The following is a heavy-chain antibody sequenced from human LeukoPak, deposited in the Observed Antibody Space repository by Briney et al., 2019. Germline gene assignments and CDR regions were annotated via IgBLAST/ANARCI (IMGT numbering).Heavy chain of an antibody. CDR1: GYIFNNYD. Sequence: GSVKDSCKASGYIFNNYDINWVRQATGQGLEWMGWMNHNSGKRIYEQKFQGRVTMTTNSSINTAYIDLTILTSDDTAVYYCAKGLRSYYWGQGTLVTVSS. J-gene: IGHJ4*02. V-gene: IGHV1-8*01. D-gene: IGHD3-16*02. CDR3: AKGLRSYY. CDR2: MNHNSGKR.